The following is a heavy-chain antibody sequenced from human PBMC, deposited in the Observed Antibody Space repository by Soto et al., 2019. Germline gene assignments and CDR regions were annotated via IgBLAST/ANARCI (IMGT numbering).Heavy chain of an antibody. Sequence: PGGSLRLSCAASGFTFSSYGMSWVRQAPGKGLEWVSVITPSSASTFYADSVKGRFTISRDNSKNMLYLQMNSLRAEDTAVYYCAKDRKRMDVWGQGTTVTVSS. CDR1: GFTFSSYG. J-gene: IGHJ6*02. CDR3: AKDRKRMDV. CDR2: ITPSSAST. V-gene: IGHV3-23*01.